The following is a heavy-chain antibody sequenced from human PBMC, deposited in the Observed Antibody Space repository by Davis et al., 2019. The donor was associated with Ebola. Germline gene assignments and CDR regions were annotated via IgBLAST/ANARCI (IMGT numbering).Heavy chain of an antibody. CDR2: ISAYNGNT. J-gene: IGHJ4*02. CDR1: RYIFTSYG. V-gene: IGHV1-18*01. CDR3: ARDLGKTLADNADY. Sequence: ASVTVSCQTSRYIFTSYGITWVRQAPGQGLEWMGWISAYNGNTNYAQNVQDRVTMTTDTSTSIAYMELRSLRSDDTAVYYCARDLGKTLADNADYWGQGTLVTVSS. D-gene: IGHD6-19*01.